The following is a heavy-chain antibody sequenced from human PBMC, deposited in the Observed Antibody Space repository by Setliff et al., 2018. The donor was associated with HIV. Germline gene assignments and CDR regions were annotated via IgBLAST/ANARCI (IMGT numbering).Heavy chain of an antibody. Sequence: PGGSLRLSCAASGFNFSTHTMNWIRQAPGKGLEWVSSISSSGTYIYYADSMKGRFTISRDNAKNSLYLQMNSLRAEDTAVYFCAKNLYRSGWSPLDYWGQGTLVTVSS. CDR2: ISSSGTYI. J-gene: IGHJ4*02. CDR3: AKNLYRSGWSPLDY. CDR1: GFNFSTHT. V-gene: IGHV3-21*01. D-gene: IGHD6-13*01.